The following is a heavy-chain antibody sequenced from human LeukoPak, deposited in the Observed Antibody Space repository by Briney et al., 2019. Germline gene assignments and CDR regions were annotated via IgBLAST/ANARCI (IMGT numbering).Heavy chain of an antibody. CDR2: ITTSGRTI. J-gene: IGHJ4*02. CDR1: GFTFSSYE. D-gene: IGHD4-17*01. V-gene: IGHV3-48*03. CDR3: ARGEDYGTNSFDY. Sequence: PGGSLRLSCAASGFTFSSYEMSWVRQAPGKGLEWVSYITTSGRTIYYADSVKGRFTISRDNAKNSLYLQMNSLRAEDTAVYYCARGEDYGTNSFDYWGQGTLVTVSS.